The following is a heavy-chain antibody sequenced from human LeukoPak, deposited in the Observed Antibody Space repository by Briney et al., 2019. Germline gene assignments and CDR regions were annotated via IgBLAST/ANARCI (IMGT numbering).Heavy chain of an antibody. D-gene: IGHD6-13*01. CDR3: ARDPIAAAGSDAFDI. Sequence: SVKVSCKASGGTFSSYAISWVRQAPGQGLEWMGGIIPIFGTANYAQKFQGRVTITADKSTSTAYMELRSLRSDDTAVYYCARDPIAAAGSDAFDIWGQGTMVTVSS. V-gene: IGHV1-69*06. CDR1: GGTFSSYA. CDR2: IIPIFGTA. J-gene: IGHJ3*02.